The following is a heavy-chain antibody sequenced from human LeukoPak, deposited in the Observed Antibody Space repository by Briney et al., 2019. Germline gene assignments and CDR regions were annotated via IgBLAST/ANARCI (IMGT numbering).Heavy chain of an antibody. CDR3: ATSLSRWLQKDFDY. CDR1: GGSLSNYY. CDR2: INHSEST. Sequence: SETLSLTCTVYGGSLSNYYWSWIRQPPGKGLEWIGEINHSESTNYNPSLKSRVTISVDTSRNQFSLKLSSVTAADTAVYYCATSLSRWLQKDFDYWGQGTLVTVSS. J-gene: IGHJ4*02. D-gene: IGHD5-24*01. V-gene: IGHV4-34*01.